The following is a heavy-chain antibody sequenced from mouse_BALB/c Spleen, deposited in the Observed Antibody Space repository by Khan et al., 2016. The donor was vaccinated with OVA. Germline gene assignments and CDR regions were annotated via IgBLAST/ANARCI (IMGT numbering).Heavy chain of an antibody. J-gene: IGHJ3*01. Sequence: QVQLKQSGAELARPGASVKMSCKASGYTFTSYTIHWIKLRPGQGLEWIGYINPSNGYTNYNQKFKDKATLTADKSSTTAYMVLSSLTSDDSALYNCVRDGAYHRNDGWFAYWGQGTLVTVSA. D-gene: IGHD2-14*01. CDR1: GYTFTSYT. CDR3: VRDGAYHRNDGWFAY. CDR2: INPSNGYT. V-gene: IGHV1-4*01.